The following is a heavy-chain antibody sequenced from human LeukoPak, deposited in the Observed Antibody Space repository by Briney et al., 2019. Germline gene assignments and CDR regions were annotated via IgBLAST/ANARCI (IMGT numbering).Heavy chain of an antibody. Sequence: PGGSLRLSCAASGFTFSSYSMNWVRQAPGKGLEWVSSISSSSTYIYYADSVEGRFTISRDNAKNSLYLQMNSLRAEDTAVYYCARDARDSSGFYHYYFDYWGQGTLVTVSS. CDR1: GFTFSSYS. D-gene: IGHD3-22*01. CDR2: ISSSSTYI. J-gene: IGHJ4*02. V-gene: IGHV3-21*01. CDR3: ARDARDSSGFYHYYFDY.